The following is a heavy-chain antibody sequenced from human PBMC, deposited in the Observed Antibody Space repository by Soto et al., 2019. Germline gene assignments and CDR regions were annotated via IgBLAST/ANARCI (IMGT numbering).Heavy chain of an antibody. J-gene: IGHJ4*02. CDR3: ARGGTVVNGFDY. CDR2: IYYGGST. Sequence: QVQLQESCPGLVKPSETLSLACTVSGGSMSSYYWSWIRQPPGMGLEWIGYIYYGGSTNYNPSLRSGVTIAVDTSKNQFSLQLSSVTPADTAVYYCARGGTVVNGFDYWGQGTLVTVSS. CDR1: GGSMSSYY. V-gene: IGHV4-59*01. D-gene: IGHD2-15*01.